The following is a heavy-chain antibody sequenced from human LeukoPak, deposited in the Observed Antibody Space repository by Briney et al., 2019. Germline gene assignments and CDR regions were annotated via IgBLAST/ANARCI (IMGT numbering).Heavy chain of an antibody. CDR1: GGTFSSYA. CDR2: IIPIFGTA. J-gene: IGHJ4*02. V-gene: IGHV1-69*01. CDR3: ARGPYSSAAQFDY. D-gene: IGHD6-25*01. Sequence: ASVKVSCKASGGTFSSYAISWVRQAPGRGLEWMGGIIPIFGTANYAQKFQGRVTITADESTSTAYMELSSLRSEDTAVYYCARGPYSSAAQFDYWGQGTLVTVSS.